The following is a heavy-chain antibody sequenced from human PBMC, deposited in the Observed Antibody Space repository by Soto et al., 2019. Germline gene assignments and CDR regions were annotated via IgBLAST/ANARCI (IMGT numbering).Heavy chain of an antibody. J-gene: IGHJ2*01. CDR1: GFTFSSYG. CDR2: ISSSSSYI. V-gene: IGHV3-21*01. Sequence: EVQLVESGGGLVKPGGSLRLSCAASGFTFSSYGMNWVRQAPGKGLEWVSSISSSSSYIYYAGSVKGRFTISRDNAKNSPYWQMDDLRGEDQAVFSCAGGGGRGGGGYFDLWGRGTLVTVSS. D-gene: IGHD2-15*01. CDR3: AGGGGRGGGGYFDL.